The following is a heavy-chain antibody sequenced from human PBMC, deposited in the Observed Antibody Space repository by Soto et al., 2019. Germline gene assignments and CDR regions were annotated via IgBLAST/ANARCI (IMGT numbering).Heavy chain of an antibody. CDR1: GFTFSSYS. V-gene: IGHV3-21*06. CDR2: ISSSSSYI. J-gene: IGHJ4*02. D-gene: IGHD3-10*01. CDR3: ARVDANLGELDYFNY. Sequence: GGSLRLSCAASGFTFSSYSMNWVRQAPGKGLEWVSSISSSSSYIYYADSVKGRFAIFRANAENSVYLQVNSLRAEDTAVYYCARVDANLGELDYFNYWGQGTPATVS.